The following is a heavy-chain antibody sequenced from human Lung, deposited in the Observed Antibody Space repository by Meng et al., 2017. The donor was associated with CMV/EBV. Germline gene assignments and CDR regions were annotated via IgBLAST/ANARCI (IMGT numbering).Heavy chain of an antibody. Sequence: SXXVSXKVSGGLSRTSVISWVRQAPGQGLEWMGGVIFMLGRTNYGQKFQGRVTITADKSATTAHMELHSLRSDDTAVYYCARPGRDFWSGYRAHLLMDVWXQGTXVTVSS. D-gene: IGHD3-3*01. V-gene: IGHV1-69*10. CDR2: VIFMLGRT. CDR1: GGLSRTSV. J-gene: IGHJ6*02. CDR3: ARPGRDFWSGYRAHLLMDV.